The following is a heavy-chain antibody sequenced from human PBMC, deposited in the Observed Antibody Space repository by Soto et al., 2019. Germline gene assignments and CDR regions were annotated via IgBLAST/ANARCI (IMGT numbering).Heavy chain of an antibody. V-gene: IGHV4-59*01. CDR2: IHYSGNT. CDR3: ARESAGSGKNNGFDP. CDR1: GGSIGSYY. J-gene: IGHJ5*02. D-gene: IGHD3-10*01. Sequence: SETLSLTCTVSGGSIGSYYWSWVRQPPGKGLEWIGFIHYSGNTKSNPSLKSRVTMSLDTSQDQLSLRLTSVTAADTAVYYCARESAGSGKNNGFDPWGQGTLVTVS.